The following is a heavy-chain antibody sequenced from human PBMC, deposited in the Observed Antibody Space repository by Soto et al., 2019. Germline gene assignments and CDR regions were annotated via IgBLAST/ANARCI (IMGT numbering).Heavy chain of an antibody. CDR1: GFAFSGYP. V-gene: IGHV3-30-3*01. CDR3: AMPSGSHHPY. Sequence: QVHLVESGGGVVQPGRSLRLSCAASGFAFSGYPMHWVRQAPDKGLEWVALISSDGSKKYYADSVKGRFTISRDNSKTTLYLQMYNVTKSDTSLYYCAMPSGSHHPYWSQGTLVTVSS. CDR2: ISSDGSKK. J-gene: IGHJ4*02. D-gene: IGHD1-26*01.